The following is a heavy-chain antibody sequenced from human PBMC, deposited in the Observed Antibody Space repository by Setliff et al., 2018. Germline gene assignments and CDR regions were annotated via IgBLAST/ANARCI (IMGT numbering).Heavy chain of an antibody. CDR3: ARDRRAEMYNFWSGSLEY. V-gene: IGHV3-23*01. CDR2: INSGGSST. Sequence: AGGSLRLSCAASGFTFSSSSMTWVRQAPGKGLEWVSAINSGGSSTYYADSVKGRFTISRDNAKNTLYLQMNSLRPEDTAVYYCARDRRAEMYNFWSGSLEYWGQGTLVTVSS. J-gene: IGHJ4*02. CDR1: GFTFSSSS. D-gene: IGHD3-3*01.